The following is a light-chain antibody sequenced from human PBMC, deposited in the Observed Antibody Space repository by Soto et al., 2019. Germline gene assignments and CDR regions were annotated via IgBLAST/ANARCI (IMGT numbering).Light chain of an antibody. Sequence: EVVKTQSPATLSVSPGERATLSCRASQSVSSNLAWYQQKPGQAPRLLIYDASSLESGVPQRFSGSGSGTEFTLTISSLQTDDFSTYYCQQYHSYWTSGQGTKVDI. CDR3: QQYHSYWT. CDR2: DAS. CDR1: QSVSSN. J-gene: IGKJ1*01. V-gene: IGKV3-15*01.